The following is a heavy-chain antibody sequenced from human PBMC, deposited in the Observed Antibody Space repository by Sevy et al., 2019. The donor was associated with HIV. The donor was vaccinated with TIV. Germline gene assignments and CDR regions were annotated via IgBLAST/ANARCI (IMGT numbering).Heavy chain of an antibody. CDR1: GFTFISYS. CDR3: AKAGGGS. Sequence: GGSLRLSCAASGFTFISYSMIWVRQAPGKGLECISYISSSSSTIYYADSVKGRFTISRDNARNSLYLQMNSLRDDDTAVYFCAKAGGGSWGRRTLVTVSS. CDR2: ISSSSSTI. J-gene: IGHJ5*02. D-gene: IGHD3-16*01. V-gene: IGHV3-48*02.